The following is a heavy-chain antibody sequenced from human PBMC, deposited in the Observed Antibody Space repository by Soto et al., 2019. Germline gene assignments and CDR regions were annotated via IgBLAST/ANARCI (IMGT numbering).Heavy chain of an antibody. J-gene: IGHJ4*02. CDR3: ARVVDEGPPHPFDY. Sequence: SVKVSCKGSGCTFRRYAISWVRQPRGQGREWMEGYIHILGTPNYAQKFQHRVTSTADEPTRTAYMEPSSLRSEDTAVYYGARVVDEGPPHPFDYWGQGALVTV. V-gene: IGHV1-69*13. CDR1: GCTFRRYA. CDR2: YIHILGTP. D-gene: IGHD2-15*01.